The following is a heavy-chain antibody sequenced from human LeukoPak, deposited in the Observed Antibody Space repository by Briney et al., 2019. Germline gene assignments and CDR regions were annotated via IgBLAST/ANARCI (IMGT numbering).Heavy chain of an antibody. D-gene: IGHD3-16*02. Sequence: PGGSLRLSCAASGFTFDDYAMHWVRQAPGKGLEWVSLISGDGGSTYYADSVKGRFTISRDNSKNSLYLQMNCLRTEDTALYYCAKDYYDYVWGSYRNDALDIWGQGTMVTVSS. CDR2: ISGDGGST. CDR3: AKDYYDYVWGSYRNDALDI. J-gene: IGHJ3*02. CDR1: GFTFDDYA. V-gene: IGHV3-43*02.